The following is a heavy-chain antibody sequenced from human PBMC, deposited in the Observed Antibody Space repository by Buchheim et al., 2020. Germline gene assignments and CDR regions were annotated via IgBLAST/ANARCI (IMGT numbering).Heavy chain of an antibody. CDR2: IGSSGYSI. V-gene: IGHV3-48*03. D-gene: IGHD1-14*01. J-gene: IGHJ4*02. CDR1: GFPFSSHE. CDR3: ARGPLLDY. Sequence: VHLVESGGGLVQPGGSLRLSCTASGFPFSSHEMNWVRQAPGKGLEWVSYIGSSGYSIHYADSVKGRFTISRDNARNSLSLQVNSLRAEDTAVYYCARGPLLDYWGQGTL.